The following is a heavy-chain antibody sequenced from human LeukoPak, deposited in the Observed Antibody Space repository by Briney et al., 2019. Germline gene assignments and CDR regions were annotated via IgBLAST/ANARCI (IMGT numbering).Heavy chain of an antibody. D-gene: IGHD3-16*02. CDR1: GGSFSGYY. J-gene: IGHJ4*02. Sequence: SETLSLTCAVYGGSFSGYYWSWIRQPPGKGLEWIGEINHSGSTNYNPSLESRVTISVDTSKNQFSLKLSSVTAADTAVYYCARGGPYYDYVWGSYRYTFPYFDYWGQGTLVTVSS. V-gene: IGHV4-34*01. CDR3: ARGGPYYDYVWGSYRYTFPYFDY. CDR2: INHSGST.